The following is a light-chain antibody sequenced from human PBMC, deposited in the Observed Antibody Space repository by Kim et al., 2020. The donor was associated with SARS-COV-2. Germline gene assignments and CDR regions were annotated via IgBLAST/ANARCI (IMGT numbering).Light chain of an antibody. Sequence: PSGGGTVTTNCRASQCIRNYLTWDQPNLGKVLKLLIYSVSALQSGVPSRCSVSGYGTDFTLTIRSLHPEDVATYDCQKYNSVTSTFGHGT. CDR3: QKYNSVTST. CDR2: SVS. CDR1: QCIRNY. V-gene: IGKV1-27*01. J-gene: IGKJ1*01.